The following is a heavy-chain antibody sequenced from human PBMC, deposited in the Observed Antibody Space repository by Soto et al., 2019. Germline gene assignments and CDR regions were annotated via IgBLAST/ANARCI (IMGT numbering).Heavy chain of an antibody. CDR2: SNAGNGNK. CDR1: GYTFTSYA. Sequence: GASVKVSCKASGYTFTSYAMHRVRQAPGQRLEWMGWSNAGNGNKKYSQEFQGRVTITRDTSASTAYMELSSLRSEDMAVYYCARGIELELRSWYFDYWGQGTLVTVSS. J-gene: IGHJ4*02. D-gene: IGHD1-7*01. V-gene: IGHV1-3*02. CDR3: ARGIELELRSWYFDY.